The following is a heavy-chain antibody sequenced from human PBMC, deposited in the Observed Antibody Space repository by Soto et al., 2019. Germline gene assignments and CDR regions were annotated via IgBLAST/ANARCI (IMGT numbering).Heavy chain of an antibody. Sequence: GSLRLSCAASGFTFSSYWMSWVRQAPGKGLEWVANIKQDGSEKYYVDSVKGRFTISRDNAKNSLYLQMNSLRAEDTAVYYCARSLWFGELFGGMDVWGQGTTVTVSS. J-gene: IGHJ6*02. D-gene: IGHD3-10*01. CDR1: GFTFSSYW. V-gene: IGHV3-7*01. CDR3: ARSLWFGELFGGMDV. CDR2: IKQDGSEK.